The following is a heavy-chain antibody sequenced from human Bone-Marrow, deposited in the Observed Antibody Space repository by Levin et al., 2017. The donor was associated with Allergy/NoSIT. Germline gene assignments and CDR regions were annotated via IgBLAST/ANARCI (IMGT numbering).Heavy chain of an antibody. CDR2: IKSKTDGGTT. CDR3: TTDHDDIAVWDAFDI. CDR1: GFTFSNAW. V-gene: IGHV3-15*01. J-gene: IGHJ3*02. D-gene: IGHD2-21*01. Sequence: LSLTCAASGFTFSNAWMSWVRQAPGKGLEWVGRIKSKTDGGTTDYAAPVKGRFTISRDDSKNTLYLQMNSLKTEDTAVYYCTTDHDDIAVWDAFDIWGQGTMVTVSS.